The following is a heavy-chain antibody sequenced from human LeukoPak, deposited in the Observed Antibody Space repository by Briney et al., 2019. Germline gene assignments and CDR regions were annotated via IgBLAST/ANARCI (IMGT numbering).Heavy chain of an antibody. D-gene: IGHD1-1*01. V-gene: IGHV3-48*04. CDR2: ISSSSSTI. CDR1: GFTFSSYS. CDR3: VKTVQLERRLPDAFDI. Sequence: PGGSLRLSCAASGFTFSSYSMNWVRQAPGKGLEWVSYISSSSSTIYYADSVKGRFTISRDNAKNSLYLQMNSLRAEDTAVYYCVKTVQLERRLPDAFDIWGQGTMVTVSS. J-gene: IGHJ3*02.